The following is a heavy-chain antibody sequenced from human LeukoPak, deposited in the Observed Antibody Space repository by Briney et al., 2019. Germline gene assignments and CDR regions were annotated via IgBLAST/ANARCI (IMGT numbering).Heavy chain of an antibody. CDR3: ARDGHGNFWRARRTYYMDV. J-gene: IGHJ6*03. V-gene: IGHV3-7*01. CDR1: GFTFSGYW. Sequence: GGSLRLSCAGSGFTFSGYWMNWVRQAPGKGLEWVANIKLDGSEEYYVDSLKGRFTISRDNAKNSLYLQMNSLRAEDTAVYYCARDGHGNFWRARRTYYMDVWGKGTTVTVSS. CDR2: IKLDGSEE. D-gene: IGHD3-3*01.